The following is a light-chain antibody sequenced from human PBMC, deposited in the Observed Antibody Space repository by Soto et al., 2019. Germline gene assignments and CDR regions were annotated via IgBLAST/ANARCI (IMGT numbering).Light chain of an antibody. CDR3: QQSGSSFYS. CDR2: GAS. V-gene: IGKV3-20*01. Sequence: EIVLTQSPGTLSLSPGERATLSCRASQSVSSAYLAWYQQIPGQAPRLLIYGASSRATGIPDRFSGSGSGQDFTLTISGLEPEDCAVYYCQQSGSSFYSFGQGTKLEIK. J-gene: IGKJ2*01. CDR1: QSVSSAY.